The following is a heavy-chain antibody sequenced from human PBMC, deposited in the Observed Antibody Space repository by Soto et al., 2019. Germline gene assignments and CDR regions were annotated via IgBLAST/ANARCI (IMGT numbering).Heavy chain of an antibody. CDR2: TYYRSKWYN. J-gene: IGHJ6*03. D-gene: IGHD6-6*01. CDR1: GDSVSSNSAA. Sequence: QSQTLSLTCAISGDSVSSNSAAWNWIRQSPSRGLEWLGRTYYRSKWYNDYAVSVKSRLTINPDTSKNQFSLQLNSVTPEDTAVYYCAREYSSSSDYYYYYMDVWGKGTTVTVSS. CDR3: AREYSSSSDYYYYYMDV. V-gene: IGHV6-1*01.